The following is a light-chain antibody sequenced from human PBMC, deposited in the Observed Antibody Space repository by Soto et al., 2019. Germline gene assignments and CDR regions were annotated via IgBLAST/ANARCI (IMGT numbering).Light chain of an antibody. CDR1: QSVSSSY. V-gene: IGKV3-20*01. CDR3: QQYGTSRSFT. CDR2: GAS. J-gene: IGKJ3*01. Sequence: EIVLTQSPVTLSWSPGERATLSCRASQSVSSSYLAWYQQKPGQAPGLLIYGASSRATGIPDRFSGSGFGTDFTLTISRLEPEDFAVYYCQQYGTSRSFTFGPGTKVDIK.